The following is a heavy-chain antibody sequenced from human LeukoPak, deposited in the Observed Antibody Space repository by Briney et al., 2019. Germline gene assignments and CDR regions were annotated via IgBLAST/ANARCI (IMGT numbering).Heavy chain of an antibody. CDR3: ARVGSPKSYYFDY. CDR1: GGSISSYY. Sequence: SETLSLTCTVSGGSISSYYWSWIRQPPGKGLEWIGYIYYSGSTNYNPSLKSRVTISVDTSKNQFSLKLSSVTAADTAVYYCARVGSPKSYYFDYWGQGTLVTVSS. J-gene: IGHJ4*02. V-gene: IGHV4-59*01. D-gene: IGHD3-16*01. CDR2: IYYSGST.